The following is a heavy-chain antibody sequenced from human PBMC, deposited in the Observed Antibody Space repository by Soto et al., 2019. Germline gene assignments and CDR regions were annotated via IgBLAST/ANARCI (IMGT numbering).Heavy chain of an antibody. D-gene: IGHD1-26*01. J-gene: IGHJ4*02. Sequence: TSETLSLTCTVSGGSISSYYWSWIRQPPGKGLEWGGYIYYSGSTNYNPSRKSRVTISVDRSKNQFSLKLSSVTAADTAVYYCARRYGGNFDYWGQGTLVTVSS. CDR3: ARRYGGNFDY. CDR1: GGSISSYY. CDR2: IYYSGST. V-gene: IGHV4-59*01.